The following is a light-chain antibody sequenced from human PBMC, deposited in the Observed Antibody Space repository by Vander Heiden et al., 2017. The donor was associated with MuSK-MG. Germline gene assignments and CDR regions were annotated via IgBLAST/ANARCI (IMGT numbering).Light chain of an antibody. J-gene: IGKJ2*01. CDR3: QQDDSIPYT. Sequence: DIVMTQSPDSLAVSLGERATLNCTSSQTILDRSNNKNSLAWFRQEPGQPPRLLIYWASTRGAGVPDRISGSGSGTGFTLTIDSLQGEDVAVYYCQQDDSIPYTFGRGTKMDIK. CDR2: WAS. CDR1: QTILDRSNNKNS. V-gene: IGKV4-1*01.